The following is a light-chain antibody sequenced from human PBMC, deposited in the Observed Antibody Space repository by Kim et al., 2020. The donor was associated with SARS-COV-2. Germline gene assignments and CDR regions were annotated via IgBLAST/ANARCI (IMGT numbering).Light chain of an antibody. Sequence: GQSITISCTGTSSDVGGYNFVSWYQQHPGKAPKLIIFDVSNRPSGVSNRFSGSKSGNTASLTISGLQAEDEADYYCSSYTSSTTVIFGGGTKVTVL. CDR3: SSYTSSTTVI. J-gene: IGLJ2*01. CDR2: DVS. V-gene: IGLV2-14*03. CDR1: SSDVGGYNF.